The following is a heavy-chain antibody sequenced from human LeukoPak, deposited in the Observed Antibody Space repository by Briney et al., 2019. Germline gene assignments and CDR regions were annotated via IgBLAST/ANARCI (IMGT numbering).Heavy chain of an antibody. CDR2: IYYSGST. Sequence: SETLSLTCTVSGGSISSYYWSWIRQPPGKGLEWIGYIYYSGSTNYNPSLKSRVTISVDTSKNQFSLKLSSVTAADTAVYYCARDRPNDTTAFDIWGQGTMVTVSS. V-gene: IGHV4-59*01. CDR1: GGSISSYY. J-gene: IGHJ3*02. CDR3: ARDRPNDTTAFDI. D-gene: IGHD3-22*01.